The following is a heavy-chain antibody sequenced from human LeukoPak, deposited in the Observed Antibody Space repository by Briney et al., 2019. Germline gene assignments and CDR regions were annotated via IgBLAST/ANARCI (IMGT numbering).Heavy chain of an antibody. CDR3: ARDLGSGWYAKAPAGGDY. D-gene: IGHD6-19*01. J-gene: IGHJ4*02. Sequence: ASVKVSCKASGYTFTGYYMHWVRQAPGQGLEWMGWINPNSGGANYAQKFQGRVTMTRDTSISTAYMELSRLRSDDTAVYYCARDLGSGWYAKAPAGGDYWGQGTLVTVSS. CDR1: GYTFTGYY. V-gene: IGHV1-2*02. CDR2: INPNSGGA.